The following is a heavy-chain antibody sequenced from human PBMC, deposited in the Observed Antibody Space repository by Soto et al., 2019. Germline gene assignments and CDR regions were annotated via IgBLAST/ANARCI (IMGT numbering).Heavy chain of an antibody. CDR1: GYTFSNYG. Sequence: ASVKVSCKTSGYTFSNYGINWVRQAPGQGLEWMGWISGYNGNTNYAQTVQGRVTMTTDTSTGTVYMELRSMKSDDTAIYYCSRFIMVGGWFDPNYYHGMDVWGQGTTVTVSS. J-gene: IGHJ6*02. V-gene: IGHV1-18*01. D-gene: IGHD6-19*01. CDR3: SRFIMVGGWFDPNYYHGMDV. CDR2: ISGYNGNT.